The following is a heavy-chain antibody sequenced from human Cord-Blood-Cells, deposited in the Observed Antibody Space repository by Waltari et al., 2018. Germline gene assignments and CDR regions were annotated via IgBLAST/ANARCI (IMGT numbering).Heavy chain of an antibody. D-gene: IGHD3-16*02. J-gene: IGHJ4*02. CDR3: ARDYRNYFDY. CDR1: GFTFSSYG. V-gene: IGHV3-33*01. Sequence: QVQLVESGGGVVQPGRSLRLSCAASGFTFSSYGMQWVRQAPGKGLEWVAVIWYDGSNKYYADAVKGRFTISRDNSKNTLYLQMNSLRAEDTAVYDCARDYRNYFDYWGQGTLVTVSS. CDR2: IWYDGSNK.